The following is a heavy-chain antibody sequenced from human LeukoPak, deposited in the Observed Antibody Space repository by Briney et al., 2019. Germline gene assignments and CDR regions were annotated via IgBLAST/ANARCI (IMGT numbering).Heavy chain of an antibody. CDR2: IYYSGST. CDR3: ARGPYYYDSSAHYFDY. V-gene: IGHV4-59*11. CDR1: GGSISSHY. D-gene: IGHD3-22*01. J-gene: IGHJ4*02. Sequence: SETLSLTCTVSGGSISSHYWSWIRQPPGKGLEWIGYIYYSGSTNYNPSLKSRVTISVDTSKNQFSLKLSSVTAADTAVCYCARGPYYYDSSAHYFDYWGQGTLVTVSS.